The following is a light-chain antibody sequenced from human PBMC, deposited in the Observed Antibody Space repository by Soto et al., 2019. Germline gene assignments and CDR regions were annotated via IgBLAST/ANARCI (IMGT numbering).Light chain of an antibody. V-gene: IGKV3-20*01. CDR2: GAF. J-gene: IGKJ4*01. CDR3: QQYGRSPPLT. CDR1: QSVSSNY. Sequence: EDVLTQSPGTLSLSPGERATLSCRASQSVSSNYLAWYQQKPGQAPRLHIYGAFTRDTGIPDRFSGSGSGTDFTLTITRLETEEYAVYYCQQYGRSPPLTFGGWTKLEMK.